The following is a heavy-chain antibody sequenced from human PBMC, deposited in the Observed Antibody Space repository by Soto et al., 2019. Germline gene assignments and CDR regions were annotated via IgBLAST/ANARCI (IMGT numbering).Heavy chain of an antibody. CDR2: IYWNDDK. CDR3: AHSDSSSWYVFDWFDP. V-gene: IGHV2-5*01. J-gene: IGHJ5*02. CDR1: GFSLSTSGVG. D-gene: IGHD6-13*01. Sequence: SGPTLVNPXQTLTLTCTFSGFSLSTSGVGVGWIRQPPGKALEWLALIYWNDDKRYSPSLKSRLTITKDTSKNQVVLTMTNMDPVDTATYYCAHSDSSSWYVFDWFDPWGQGTLVTVSS.